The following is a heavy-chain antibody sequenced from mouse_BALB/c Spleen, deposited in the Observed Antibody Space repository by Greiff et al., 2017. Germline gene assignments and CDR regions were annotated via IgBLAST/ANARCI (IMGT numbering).Heavy chain of an antibody. J-gene: IGHJ2*01. CDR3: ARDGVVRYNYFDY. CDR1: GYSFTGYT. D-gene: IGHD2-10*02. Sequence: VQLQQSGPDLVKPGASLKLSCKASGYSFTGYTMNWVKQSHGKNLEWIGLINPYNGGTSYNQKFKGKATLTVDKSSSTAYMQLLSLTSEDSAVYYCARDGVVRYNYFDYWGQGTTLTVSS. CDR2: INPYNGGT. V-gene: IGHV1-25*01.